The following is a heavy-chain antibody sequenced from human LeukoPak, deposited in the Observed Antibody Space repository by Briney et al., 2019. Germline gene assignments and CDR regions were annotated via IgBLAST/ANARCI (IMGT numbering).Heavy chain of an antibody. D-gene: IGHD3-10*01. Sequence: TGGSLRLSCAASGFTFSSYGMHWVRQAPGKGLEWVAFIRYDGSNKYYADSVKGRFTISRDNSKNTLYLQMNSLRAEDTAVYYCAKAWVQLSHDAFDIWGQGTMVTVSS. J-gene: IGHJ3*02. V-gene: IGHV3-30*02. CDR2: IRYDGSNK. CDR1: GFTFSSYG. CDR3: AKAWVQLSHDAFDI.